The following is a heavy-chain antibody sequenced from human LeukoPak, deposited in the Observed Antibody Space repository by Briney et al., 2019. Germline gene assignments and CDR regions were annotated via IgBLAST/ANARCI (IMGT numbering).Heavy chain of an antibody. Sequence: PSETLSHTCTVSGGSISSYYWSWIRQPPGKGLEWIGYIYYSGSTNYNPSLKSRVTMSVDTSKNQFSLRLRSVTAADTAVYYCARVTGYMIEDYFDYWGQGTLVTVSS. CDR1: GGSISSYY. D-gene: IGHD3-22*01. CDR2: IYYSGST. CDR3: ARVTGYMIEDYFDY. J-gene: IGHJ4*02. V-gene: IGHV4-59*01.